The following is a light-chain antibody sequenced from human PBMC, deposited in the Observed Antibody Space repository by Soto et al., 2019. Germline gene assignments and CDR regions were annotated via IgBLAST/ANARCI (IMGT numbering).Light chain of an antibody. V-gene: IGLV2-14*01. Sequence: QSVLTQPASVSGSPGQSFTISCTGTNGDVGAYDYVSWYQQHPGKAPKLMISQVNNRPSGVSNRFSGSKFGNTASLTVSGLQAEDEADYYCCSYAGSNTWVFGGGTKVTVL. CDR3: CSYAGSNTWV. CDR1: NGDVGAYDY. J-gene: IGLJ3*02. CDR2: QVN.